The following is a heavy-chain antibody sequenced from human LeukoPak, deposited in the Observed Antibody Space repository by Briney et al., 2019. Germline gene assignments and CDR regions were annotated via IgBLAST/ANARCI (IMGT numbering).Heavy chain of an antibody. CDR1: GFTFSSYA. J-gene: IGHJ4*02. V-gene: IGHV3-23*01. CDR2: ISGSGGST. Sequence: HAGGSLRLSCAASGFTFSSYAMSWVRQAPGKGLEWVSAISGSGGSTYYADSVKGRFTISRDNSKNTLYLQMNSLRAEDTAVYYCAKEYGRFLEWLSPDFFFDYWGQGTLVTVSS. CDR3: AKEYGRFLEWLSPDFFFDY. D-gene: IGHD3-3*01.